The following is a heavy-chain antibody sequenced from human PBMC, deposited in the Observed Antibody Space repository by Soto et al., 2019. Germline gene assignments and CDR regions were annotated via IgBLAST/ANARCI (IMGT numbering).Heavy chain of an antibody. CDR3: AKAFTGSANFDY. CDR2: ISWNSGRI. D-gene: IGHD1-26*01. CDR1: GFTFDDYA. V-gene: IGHV3-9*01. J-gene: IGHJ4*02. Sequence: GGSLRLSCAASGFTFDDYAMHWVRQTPGKGLEWVSDISWNSGRISYADSVKGRFTISRDNAKSSLYLQMNSLRPEDTALYYCAKAFTGSANFDYWGQGTLVTVSS.